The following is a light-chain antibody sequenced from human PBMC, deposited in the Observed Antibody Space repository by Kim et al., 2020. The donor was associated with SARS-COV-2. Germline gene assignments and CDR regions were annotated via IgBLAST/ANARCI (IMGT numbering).Light chain of an antibody. CDR3: QSYDSSNPWV. J-gene: IGLJ3*02. V-gene: IGLV6-57*03. CDR1: SGSIASNY. CDR2: EDN. Sequence: KTVTLYCTRSSGSIASNYGKWYQQCPGSAPTTVIYEDNQRPSGVPDRFSGSIDSSSNSASLTISGLKTEDEADYYCQSYDSSNPWVFGGGTQLTVL.